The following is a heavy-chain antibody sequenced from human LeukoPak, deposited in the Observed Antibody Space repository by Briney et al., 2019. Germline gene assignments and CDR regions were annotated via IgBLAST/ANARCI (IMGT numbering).Heavy chain of an antibody. V-gene: IGHV1-18*01. CDR1: GYTFINYD. CDR3: AKDFLGESRTFDI. D-gene: IGHD3-16*01. CDR2: ISAYNGKT. J-gene: IGHJ3*02. Sequence: ASVKVSCKAYGYTFINYDISWVRQAPGQGLEWMGWISAYNGKTNYAQKLQGRITLTTDASTRTAYMELRSLRSGDTAIYYCAKDFLGESRTFDIWGQGTMVIVSS.